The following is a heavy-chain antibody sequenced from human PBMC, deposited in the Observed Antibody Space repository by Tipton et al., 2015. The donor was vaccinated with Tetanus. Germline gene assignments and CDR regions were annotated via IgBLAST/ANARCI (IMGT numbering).Heavy chain of an antibody. V-gene: IGHV5-51*01. CDR3: ARRRSAILSGSYHWYFDV. D-gene: IGHD3-9*01. Sequence: VQLVQSGAELKKPGESLKISCKPSGYNFTIYWIGWVRQMPGKGLEWMGVINPTDYQTSYNPSFEGQVTISADRSINTAYLQWNSLKTSDTAMYFCARRRSAILSGSYHWYFDVWGRGTLLTVSS. CDR2: INPTDYQT. CDR1: GYNFTIYW. J-gene: IGHJ2*01.